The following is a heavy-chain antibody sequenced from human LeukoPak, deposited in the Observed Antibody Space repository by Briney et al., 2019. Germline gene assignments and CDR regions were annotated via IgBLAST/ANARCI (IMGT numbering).Heavy chain of an antibody. J-gene: IGHJ4*02. D-gene: IGHD5-18*01. CDR1: GFTFSSYT. Sequence: GGSLRLSCAASGFTFSSYTMSWVRQAPGKGLEWVSYITSTSSGIFYADSVKGRFTISRDNAKNSVFLQMNSLRDEDTAVYYCARDVRGGYHDYWGQGTLVTVSS. V-gene: IGHV3-48*02. CDR2: ITSTSSGI. CDR3: ARDVRGGYHDY.